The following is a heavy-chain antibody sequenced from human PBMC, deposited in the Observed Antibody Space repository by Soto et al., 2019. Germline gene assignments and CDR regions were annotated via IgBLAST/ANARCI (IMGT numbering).Heavy chain of an antibody. D-gene: IGHD3-3*01. Sequence: GGSLRLSCAASGFTFSSFGMHWVCQAPGKGLEWVSLIWYDGSKKSYGDSVKGRFTISRDNSRNTVCLQMNSLRADDTAVYYCARDASYYSLWSGYYPSRNGMDVWGQGTTVTVSS. CDR1: GFTFSSFG. CDR3: ARDASYYSLWSGYYPSRNGMDV. V-gene: IGHV3-33*01. CDR2: IWYDGSKK. J-gene: IGHJ6*02.